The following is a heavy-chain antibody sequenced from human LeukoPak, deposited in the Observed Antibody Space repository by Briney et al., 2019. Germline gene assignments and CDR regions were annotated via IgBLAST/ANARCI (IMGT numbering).Heavy chain of an antibody. D-gene: IGHD3-22*01. Sequence: ASETLSLTCTVSGGSIISGSYYWSWIRQPAGRGLEWIGHIRTSGTMNYNASLKSRVRISVETSKNQFSLRLSSVTAADTAVYFCARGILRDYYDSSGFYHRGGVGYWGQGTLVTVSS. CDR1: GGSIISGSYY. V-gene: IGHV4-61*09. J-gene: IGHJ4*02. CDR3: ARGILRDYYDSSGFYHRGGVGY. CDR2: IRTSGTM.